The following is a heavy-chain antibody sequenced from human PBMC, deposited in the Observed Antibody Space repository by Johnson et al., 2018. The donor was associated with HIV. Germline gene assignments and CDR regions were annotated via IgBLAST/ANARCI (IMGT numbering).Heavy chain of an antibody. Sequence: VQLVESGGGLVKPGGSLRLSCAASGFTFSSYDMHWVRQVTGKGLEWVSAIGTAGDTYYPGSVKGRLPISRENAKNSLYLQMNSLRAGDTAVYYCTSVARGDSSGHDAFDIWGQGTMVTVSS. CDR1: GFTFSSYD. CDR2: IGTAGDT. V-gene: IGHV3-13*01. J-gene: IGHJ3*02. CDR3: TSVARGDSSGHDAFDI. D-gene: IGHD3-22*01.